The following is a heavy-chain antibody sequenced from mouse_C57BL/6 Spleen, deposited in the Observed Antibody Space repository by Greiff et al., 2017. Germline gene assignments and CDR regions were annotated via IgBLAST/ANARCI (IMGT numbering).Heavy chain of an antibody. D-gene: IGHD1-1*01. CDR1: GFSFNTYA. J-gene: IGHJ4*01. CDR3: VRGDYGSSPGAMDY. CDR2: IRSKSNNYAT. Sequence: EVKVVESGGGLVQPKGSLKLSCAASGFSFNTYAMNWVRQAPGKGLEWVARIRSKSNNYATYYADSVKDRFTISRDDSESMLYLQMNNLKTEDTAMYYCVRGDYGSSPGAMDYWGQGTSVTVSS. V-gene: IGHV10-1*01.